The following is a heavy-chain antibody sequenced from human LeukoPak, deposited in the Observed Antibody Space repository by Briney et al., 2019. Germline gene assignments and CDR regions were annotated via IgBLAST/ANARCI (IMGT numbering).Heavy chain of an antibody. Sequence: GGSLRLSCEASEFTFSDYYMSWIRQAPGKGLERVSHISNSGNTIYYADSVKGRFTISRDNAKNSLYLQMNSLRGEDTAVYYCARVKYSSGWAFDYWGQGTLVTVSS. J-gene: IGHJ4*02. CDR2: ISNSGNTI. CDR3: ARVKYSSGWAFDY. V-gene: IGHV3-11*01. CDR1: EFTFSDYY. D-gene: IGHD6-19*01.